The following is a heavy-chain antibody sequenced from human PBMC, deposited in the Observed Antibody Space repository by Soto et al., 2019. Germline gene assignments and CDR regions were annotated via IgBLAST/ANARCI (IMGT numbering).Heavy chain of an antibody. CDR2: INSDGSST. Sequence: SCAASGFTFSSYWMHWVRQAPGKGLVWVSRINSDGSSTSYADSVKGRFTISRDNAKSTLYLQMNSLRAEDTAVYYCARFGPADAFDIWGQGTMVTVSS. CDR1: GFTFSSYW. J-gene: IGHJ3*02. CDR3: ARFGPADAFDI. D-gene: IGHD2-2*01. V-gene: IGHV3-74*01.